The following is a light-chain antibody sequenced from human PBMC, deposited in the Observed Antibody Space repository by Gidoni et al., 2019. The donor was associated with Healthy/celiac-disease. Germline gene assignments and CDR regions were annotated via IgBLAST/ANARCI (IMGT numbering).Light chain of an antibody. Sequence: SSELTQAPAVSVALGQTVRITCQGDSLRSYYASWYQQKPGQAPVLVIYGKNNRPSGIPDRFSGSSSGNTASLNITGAQAEDEDDYYGNSRDSSGNHHVVFGGGTKLTVL. CDR2: GKN. V-gene: IGLV3-19*01. CDR1: SLRSYY. J-gene: IGLJ2*01. CDR3: NSRDSSGNHHVV.